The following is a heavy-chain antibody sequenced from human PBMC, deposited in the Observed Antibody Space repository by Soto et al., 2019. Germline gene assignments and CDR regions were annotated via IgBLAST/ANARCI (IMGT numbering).Heavy chain of an antibody. CDR3: AREVVAANENAFDI. D-gene: IGHD2-15*01. CDR2: LNSDGSGT. CDR1: GFTFSNYW. V-gene: IGHV3-74*01. Sequence: EVQLVESGGGLVRPGGSLRLSCSASGFTFSNYWMHWVLQAPGKGLLWVSRLNSDGSGTTYADAVKGRFTISRDNAKNTLYLQMNSLRPEDSAVYYCAREVVAANENAFDIWGQGTMVTVSS. J-gene: IGHJ3*02.